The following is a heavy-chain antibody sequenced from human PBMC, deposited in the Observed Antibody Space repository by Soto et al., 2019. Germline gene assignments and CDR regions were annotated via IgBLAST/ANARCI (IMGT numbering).Heavy chain of an antibody. J-gene: IGHJ4*02. D-gene: IGHD1-26*01. V-gene: IGHV1-2*02. CDR1: GYTFTGYY. Sequence: QVHLVQSGAEVKQPGASVKVSCKASGYTFTGYYIHWVRQAPGQGLEWMGWINPNTGGTNYAQKFQGRVTMTRDTSFSTAYMELRALRSDDTAVYYCVREVGGSYSYFDYWGQGTLVTVSS. CDR2: INPNTGGT. CDR3: VREVGGSYSYFDY.